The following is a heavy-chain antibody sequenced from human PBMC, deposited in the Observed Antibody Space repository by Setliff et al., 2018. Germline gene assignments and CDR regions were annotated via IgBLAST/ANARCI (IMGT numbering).Heavy chain of an antibody. V-gene: IGHV3-49*04. J-gene: IGHJ4*02. D-gene: IGHD3-22*01. Sequence: GGSLRLSCTTSGFTFGDYAMSWVRQPPGKGLEWVGFIRSQTYGGTTGYAASVKGRFTISRDDSKSIAYLQMNSLETEDTAVYYCTRAYDSSGYYSSYWGQGTLVTVSS. CDR2: IRSQTYGGTT. CDR1: GFTFGDYA. CDR3: TRAYDSSGYYSSY.